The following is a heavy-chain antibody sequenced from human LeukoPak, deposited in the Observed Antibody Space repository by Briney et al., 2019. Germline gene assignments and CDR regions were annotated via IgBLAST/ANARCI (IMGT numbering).Heavy chain of an antibody. D-gene: IGHD6-6*01. CDR1: GGSISTSNYY. Sequence: SETLSLTCTVSGGSISTSNYYWGWVRQPPGKGLEWIGEINHSGSTNYNPSLKSRVTISVDTSKNQFSLKLSSVTAADTAVYYCAVAARRAANWFDPWGQGTLVTVSS. V-gene: IGHV4-39*07. J-gene: IGHJ5*02. CDR3: AVAARRAANWFDP. CDR2: INHSGST.